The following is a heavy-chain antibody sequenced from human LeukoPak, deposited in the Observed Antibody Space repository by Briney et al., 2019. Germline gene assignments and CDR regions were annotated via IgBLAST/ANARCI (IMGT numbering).Heavy chain of an antibody. V-gene: IGHV3-30-3*01. CDR2: ISYDGSNK. J-gene: IGHJ6*02. CDR3: ARDAPLRYFDWLSYGMDV. CDR1: GFTFSSYA. Sequence: GGSLRLSCAASGFTFSSYAMHWVRQAPGKGLEWVAVISYDGSNKYYADSVKGRFTISRDNSKNTLYLQMNSLRAEDTAVYYCARDAPLRYFDWLSYGMDVWGQGTTVTVSS. D-gene: IGHD3-9*01.